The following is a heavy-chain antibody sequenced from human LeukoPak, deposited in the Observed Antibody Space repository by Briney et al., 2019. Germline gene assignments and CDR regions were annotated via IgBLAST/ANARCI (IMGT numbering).Heavy chain of an antibody. J-gene: IGHJ4*02. D-gene: IGHD3-22*01. CDR3: AKDRYSRGYFD. Sequence: GGSLRLSCAASGFTFTDYAMNWVRQAPGKGLEWLSAISGSGGSTYYADSIQGRFTISRDNSRNTLYLQMNSLRAEDTAIYYCAKDRYSRGYFDWGQGTLVTVSS. V-gene: IGHV3-23*01. CDR2: ISGSGGST. CDR1: GFTFTDYA.